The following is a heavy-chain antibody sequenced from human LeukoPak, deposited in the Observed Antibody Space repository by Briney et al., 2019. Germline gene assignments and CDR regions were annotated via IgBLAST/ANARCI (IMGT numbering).Heavy chain of an antibody. CDR1: GFTFSSYG. Sequence: GGSLRLSCAASGFTFSSYGMHWVRQAPGKGLEWVAVIWYDGSNKYYADSVKGRFTISRDNAKNSLYLQMNSLRAEDTAVYYCARDNHGFDYWGQGTLVTVSS. CDR2: IWYDGSNK. D-gene: IGHD1-14*01. J-gene: IGHJ4*02. CDR3: ARDNHGFDY. V-gene: IGHV3-33*01.